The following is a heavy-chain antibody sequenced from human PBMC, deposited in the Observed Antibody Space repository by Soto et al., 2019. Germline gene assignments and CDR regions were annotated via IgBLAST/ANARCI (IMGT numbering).Heavy chain of an antibody. V-gene: IGHV3-33*01. J-gene: IGHJ3*01. CDR1: GFTFSKYN. CDR3: ARDLYSTYPSDAFNV. CDR2: IWFDGSKQ. Sequence: PXGSLRLSCLASGFTFSKYNMHWVRQAPGKGLEWVAIIWFDGSKQYYADPVQGRFTISRDNSRNTLYLQMNGLRAEDTAVYHCARDLYSTYPSDAFNVWGQGTSVTVSS. D-gene: IGHD2-21*01.